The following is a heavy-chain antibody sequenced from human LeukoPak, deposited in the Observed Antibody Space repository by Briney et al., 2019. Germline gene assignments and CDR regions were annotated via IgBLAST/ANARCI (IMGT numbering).Heavy chain of an antibody. Sequence: GGSLRLSCAASGFTFSTFGIHWVRQAPGKGLEWVSAISPDGNNEYYTDSVKGRFTVSRDNSKNMIYLQMNSLRGEDSGVYYCAKVNNYGDYWGQGTLVTVSS. J-gene: IGHJ4*02. CDR3: AKVNNYGDY. CDR1: GFTFSTFG. V-gene: IGHV3-30*18. CDR2: ISPDGNNE. D-gene: IGHD5-18*01.